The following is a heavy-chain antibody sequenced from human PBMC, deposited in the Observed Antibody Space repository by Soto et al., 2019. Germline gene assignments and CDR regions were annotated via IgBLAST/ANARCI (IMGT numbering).Heavy chain of an antibody. CDR1: GFTFSDYA. J-gene: IGHJ4*02. CDR3: ARGDSSGWFYFDY. CDR2: ISYDGSHK. D-gene: IGHD6-19*01. Sequence: PGGSLRLSCTASGFTFSDYAIHWVRQAPGKGLEWVAVISYDGSHKYYADSVKGRFTISRDNAKNSLYLQMNSLRAEDTAVYYCARGDSSGWFYFDYWGQGTLVTVSS. V-gene: IGHV3-30-3*01.